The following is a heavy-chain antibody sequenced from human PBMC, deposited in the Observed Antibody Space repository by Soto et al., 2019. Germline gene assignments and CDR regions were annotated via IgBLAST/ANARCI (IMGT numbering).Heavy chain of an antibody. D-gene: IGHD2-15*01. V-gene: IGHV4-30-4*01. CDR2: IYYSGST. CDR3: ARARIGYYYGMDV. CDR1: GGSISSGDHY. Sequence: PSETLSLTCTVSGGSISSGDHYWSWIRQPPGKGLEWIGYIYYSGSTHYNPSLKSRVTISVDTSKNQFSLKLSSVTAADTAVYYCARARIGYYYGMDVGGQGTTVTVSS. J-gene: IGHJ6*02.